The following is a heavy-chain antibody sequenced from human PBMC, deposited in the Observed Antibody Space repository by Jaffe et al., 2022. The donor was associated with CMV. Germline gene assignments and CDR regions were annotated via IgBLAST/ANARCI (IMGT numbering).Heavy chain of an antibody. J-gene: IGHJ6*03. V-gene: IGHV2-70*15. CDR3: ARILAEQQLDLIGDVPYYYYYMDV. CDR1: GFSLSTSGMC. CDR2: IDWDDDK. Sequence: QVTLRESGPALVKPTQTLTLTCTFSGFSLSTSGMCVSWIRQPPGKALEWLARIDWDDDKYYSTSLKTRLTISKDTSKNQVVLTMTNMDPVDTATYYCARILAEQQLDLIGDVPYYYYYMDVWGKGTTVTVSS. D-gene: IGHD6-13*01.